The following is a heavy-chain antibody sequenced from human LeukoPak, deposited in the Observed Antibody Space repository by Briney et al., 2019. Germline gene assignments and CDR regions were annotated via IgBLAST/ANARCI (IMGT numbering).Heavy chain of an antibody. CDR1: GFSFSSYC. CDR3: ARVGERDKIAIIEGRFDP. D-gene: IGHD3-9*01. Sequence: GGSLRLSCAASGFSFSSYCMSWVRQAPGKGLEWVANIRQNGSDKYYLDSVKGRFTISRDNAKDSVHLQMNSLRAEDTAVYYCARVGERDKIAIIEGRFDPWGQGNLVTVSS. V-gene: IGHV3-7*01. J-gene: IGHJ5*02. CDR2: IRQNGSDK.